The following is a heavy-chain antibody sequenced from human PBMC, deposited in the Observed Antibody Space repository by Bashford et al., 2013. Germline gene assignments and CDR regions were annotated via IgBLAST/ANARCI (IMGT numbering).Heavy chain of an antibody. J-gene: IGHJ5*02. CDR1: GHTFTRFY. V-gene: IGHV1-46*01. CDR2: INPSGGST. Sequence: ASVKVSCKASGHTFTRFYMHWVRRAPGQGLEWMGIINPSGGSTSYTQKFQGRVTMTRDTSTSTVYMELSSLTSDDTAVYFCGRGVQTFDPWGQGTLVTVSS. CDR3: GRGVQTFDP. D-gene: IGHD1-1*01.